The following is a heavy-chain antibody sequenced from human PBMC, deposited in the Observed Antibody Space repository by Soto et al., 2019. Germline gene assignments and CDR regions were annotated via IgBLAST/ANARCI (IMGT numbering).Heavy chain of an antibody. CDR2: ISYDGNNK. D-gene: IGHD1-7*01. Sequence: QVQLVESGGGVVQPGRSLRLSCAASGFTFSSYAMHWVRQAPGKGLEWVAVISYDGNNKYYADSVKGRFTISRDNSKNTLYLQMNSLRAEDTAVYYCARENWNYGWFDPWGQGTLVTVSS. CDR1: GFTFSSYA. V-gene: IGHV3-30-3*01. J-gene: IGHJ5*02. CDR3: ARENWNYGWFDP.